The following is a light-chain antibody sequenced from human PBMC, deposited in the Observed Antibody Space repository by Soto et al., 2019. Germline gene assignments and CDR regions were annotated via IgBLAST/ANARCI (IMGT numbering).Light chain of an antibody. CDR3: QQYGTSRWT. J-gene: IGKJ1*01. V-gene: IGKV3D-20*01. CDR2: DAS. CDR1: QNVSNSY. Sequence: EIVLTQSPATLSLSPGERATLSCGASQNVSNSYLAWYQQKPGLAPRLLIYDASSRASGIPDRFSGSGSGAEFTLTISRLEPEDFAVYYCQQYGTSRWTFGQGTKVEIK.